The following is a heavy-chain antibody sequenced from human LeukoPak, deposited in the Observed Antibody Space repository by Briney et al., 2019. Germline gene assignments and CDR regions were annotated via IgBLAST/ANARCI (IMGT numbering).Heavy chain of an antibody. V-gene: IGHV3-30-3*01. CDR2: ISYDGSNK. D-gene: IGHD6-25*01. CDR1: GFPLSSYA. CDR3: AREAAFDY. J-gene: IGHJ4*02. Sequence: GGSLRLSCAASGFPLSSYARHWFGKAPGKGLEWVAVISYDGSNKYYADSVKGRFTISRDNSKNTLYLQMNSLRAEDTAVYCCAREAAFDYWGQGTLVTVSS.